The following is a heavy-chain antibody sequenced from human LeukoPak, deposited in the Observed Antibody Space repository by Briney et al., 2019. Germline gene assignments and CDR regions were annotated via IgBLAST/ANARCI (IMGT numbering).Heavy chain of an antibody. D-gene: IGHD2-2*02. CDR2: IIPIFGTA. J-gene: IGHJ3*02. Sequence: ASVKVSCKASGGTFSSYAISWVRQAPGQGLEWMGGIIPIFGTANYAQKFQGRVTITTDESTSTAYMELSSLRSEDTAVYYCANPRESGYCSSTSCYRGAFDIWGQGTMVTVSS. V-gene: IGHV1-69*05. CDR3: ANPRESGYCSSTSCYRGAFDI. CDR1: GGTFSSYA.